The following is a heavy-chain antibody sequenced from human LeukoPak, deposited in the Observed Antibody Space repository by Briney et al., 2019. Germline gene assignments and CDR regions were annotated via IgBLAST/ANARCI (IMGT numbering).Heavy chain of an antibody. V-gene: IGHV4-61*02. J-gene: IGHJ4*02. CDR3: ARGKGLGVVTTYFDY. Sequence: SETLSLTCTVSGGSISSGSYYWSWIRQPAGKGLEWIGRINTSGSTNYNPSLKSRVTISVDTSKNQFSLKLSSVTAADTAVYYCARGKGLGVVTTYFDYWGQGTLVTVSS. CDR1: GGSISSGSYY. D-gene: IGHD3-3*01. CDR2: INTSGST.